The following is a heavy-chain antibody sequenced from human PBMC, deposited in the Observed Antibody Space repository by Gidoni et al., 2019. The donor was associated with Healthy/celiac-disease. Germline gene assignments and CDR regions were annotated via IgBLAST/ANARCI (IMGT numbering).Heavy chain of an antibody. Sequence: QLQLQESGPGLVKPSESLSLTCTVSGGSISSSSYYWGWIRQPPGKGLEWIGSIYYSGSTYYNPALKRRVTISVDTSKNQFSLKLSSVTAADTAAYYCSAGIAVAVYYWGQGTLVTVSS. CDR2: IYYSGST. V-gene: IGHV4-39*01. CDR3: SAGIAVAVYY. D-gene: IGHD6-19*01. CDR1: GGSISSSSYY. J-gene: IGHJ4*02.